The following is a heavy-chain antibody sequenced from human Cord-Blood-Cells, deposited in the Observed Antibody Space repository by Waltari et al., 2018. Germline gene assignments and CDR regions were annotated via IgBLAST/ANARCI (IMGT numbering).Heavy chain of an antibody. D-gene: IGHD3-9*01. Sequence: QVQLAQSGAEVKKPGASVKVSCKAPGYTFTGYYMHWVRSAPGQGLEWMGWINPNSGGTNYAQKFQGWVTMTRDTSISTAYMELSRLRSDDTAVYYCARSYDILTGYFDYWGQGTLVTVSS. CDR2: INPNSGGT. CDR1: GYTFTGYY. J-gene: IGHJ4*02. V-gene: IGHV1-2*04. CDR3: ARSYDILTGYFDY.